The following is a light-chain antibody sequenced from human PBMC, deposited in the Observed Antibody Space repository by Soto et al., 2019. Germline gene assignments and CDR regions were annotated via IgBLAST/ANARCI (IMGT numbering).Light chain of an antibody. CDR2: STN. J-gene: IGLJ3*02. CDR3: VLYMGSGISV. V-gene: IGLV8-61*01. Sequence: QTVVTQEPSFSVSPGGTVTLTCGLSSGSVSTSYPPSWYQQTPGQAPRTLIYSTNTRSSGVPDRFSGSILGNKAALTITGAQADDESDYYCVLYMGSGISVFGGGTKLTVL. CDR1: SGSVSTSYP.